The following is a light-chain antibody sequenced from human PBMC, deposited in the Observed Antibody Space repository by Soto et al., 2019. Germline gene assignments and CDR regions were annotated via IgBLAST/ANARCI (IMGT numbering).Light chain of an antibody. V-gene: IGKV1-5*01. J-gene: IGKJ2*01. CDR2: DAS. CDR1: QSISSW. CDR3: QQYKSYPYT. Sequence: DIQMTQSPSTLSASVGDRVTITCRASQSISSWLAWYQQKPEKAPKLLIYDASSLESGVPSRFSGSGSETEFTLTISSLQPDDFATYYCQQYKSYPYTVGQGTKLDIK.